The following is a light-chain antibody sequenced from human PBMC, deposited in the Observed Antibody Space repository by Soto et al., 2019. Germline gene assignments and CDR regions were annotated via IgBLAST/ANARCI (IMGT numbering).Light chain of an antibody. CDR3: QQYGSSGWT. CDR1: QSVSSSY. Sequence: DMVLTQSPGTLSLSPGERATLSCRASQSVSSSYLAWYQQKPVQAPRLLIYGASSRATGIPDRFSGSGSGTDFTLTFSRLEPEDFAVYYCQQYGSSGWTFGQGTKVEIK. CDR2: GAS. J-gene: IGKJ1*01. V-gene: IGKV3-20*01.